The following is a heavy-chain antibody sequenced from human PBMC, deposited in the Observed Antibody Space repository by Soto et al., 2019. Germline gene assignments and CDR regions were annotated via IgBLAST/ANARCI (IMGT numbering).Heavy chain of an antibody. CDR2: IRSKADGGTT. Sequence: EVQLVESGGGLIKPGGSLRLSCAASGISFNNAWMNWVRQAPGKGLEWVGRIRSKADGGTTDYAAPVKGRFTISRDDSRNTVDLKMSSLKTEDTAIYYCTTYSGAAFEYWGQGTLVSVSS. CDR3: TTYSGAAFEY. D-gene: IGHD1-26*01. CDR1: GISFNNAW. V-gene: IGHV3-15*01. J-gene: IGHJ4*02.